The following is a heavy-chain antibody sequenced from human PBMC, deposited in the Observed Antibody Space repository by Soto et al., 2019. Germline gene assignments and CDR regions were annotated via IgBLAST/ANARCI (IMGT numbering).Heavy chain of an antibody. D-gene: IGHD3-16*02. CDR3: AKGGGTITFGGVIIRTTAFDI. CDR2: ISGSGGST. Sequence: EVQLLESGGGLVQPGGSLRLSCAASGFTFSSYAMSWVRQAPGKGLEWVSAISGSGGSTYYADSVKGRFTISRDNSKNTLYLQMNSLRAEETAVYYCAKGGGTITFGGVIIRTTAFDIWGQGTMVTVSS. CDR1: GFTFSSYA. J-gene: IGHJ3*02. V-gene: IGHV3-23*01.